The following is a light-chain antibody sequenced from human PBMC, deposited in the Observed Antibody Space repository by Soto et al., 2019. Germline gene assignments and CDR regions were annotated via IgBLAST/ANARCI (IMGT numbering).Light chain of an antibody. Sequence: QPVLTQSPSASASLGASVKLTCTLSSGHSSYAIAWHRQQPEKGPRYLMKLNSDGSHSKGDGIPDRFSGSSSGAERYLTISSLQSEDEADYYCQTWGTGIHVFGGGTQLTVL. CDR3: QTWGTGIHV. CDR1: SGHSSYA. J-gene: IGLJ7*01. CDR2: LNSDGSH. V-gene: IGLV4-69*01.